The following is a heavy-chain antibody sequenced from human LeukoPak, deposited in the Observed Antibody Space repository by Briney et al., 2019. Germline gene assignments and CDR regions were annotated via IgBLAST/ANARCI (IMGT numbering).Heavy chain of an antibody. CDR1: GYTFTSYG. D-gene: IGHD6-13*01. J-gene: IGHJ4*02. CDR3: ARLRPQLVPYDY. CDR2: ISAYNGNT. V-gene: IGHV1-18*01. Sequence: ASGKVSCKASGYTFTSYGISWGRQAPGQGLEWMGWISAYNGNTNYAQKLQGRVTMTTDTSTSTAHMELRSMRSDDTAVYYCARLRPQLVPYDYWGQGTLVTVSS.